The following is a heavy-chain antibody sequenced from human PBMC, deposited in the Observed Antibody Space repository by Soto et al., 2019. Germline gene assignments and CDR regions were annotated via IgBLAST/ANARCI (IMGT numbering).Heavy chain of an antibody. CDR1: GFTFSSYG. CDR3: AKDADYYGSGSYYNFRYYYGMDV. V-gene: IGHV3-30*18. J-gene: IGHJ6*02. CDR2: ISYDGSNK. D-gene: IGHD3-10*01. Sequence: GSLRLSCAASGFTFSSYGMHWVRQAPGKGLEWVAVISYDGSNKYYADSVKGRFTISRDNSKNTLYLQMNSLRAEDTAVYYCAKDADYYGSGSYYNFRYYYGMDVWGQGT.